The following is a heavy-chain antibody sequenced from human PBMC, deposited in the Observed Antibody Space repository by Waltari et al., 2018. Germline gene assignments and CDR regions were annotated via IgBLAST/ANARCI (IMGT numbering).Heavy chain of an antibody. CDR3: AREGITIPPWGMDV. D-gene: IGHD3-3*01. Sequence: QLQLQESGPGLVKPSETLSLTCTVSGGSISSSSYYWGWIRQPPGKGLEWIGSIYYSGSTYYNPSLKSRVTISVDTSKNQFSLKLSSVTAADTAVYYCAREGITIPPWGMDVWGQGTTVTVSS. CDR2: IYYSGST. J-gene: IGHJ6*02. CDR1: GGSISSSSYY. V-gene: IGHV4-39*07.